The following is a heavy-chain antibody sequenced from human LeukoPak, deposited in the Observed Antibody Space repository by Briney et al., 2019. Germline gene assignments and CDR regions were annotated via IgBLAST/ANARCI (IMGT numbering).Heavy chain of an antibody. V-gene: IGHV3-23*01. CDR3: AKWLVGRYFQH. CDR1: GFTFSSYA. D-gene: IGHD6-19*01. CDR2: ISGSGGST. Sequence: GGSLRLSCAASGFTFSSYAMSWVRQAPGKGLGWVSAISGSGGSTYYADSVKGRFTISRDNSKNTLYLQMNSLRAEDTAVYYCAKWLVGRYFQHWGQGTLVTVSS. J-gene: IGHJ1*01.